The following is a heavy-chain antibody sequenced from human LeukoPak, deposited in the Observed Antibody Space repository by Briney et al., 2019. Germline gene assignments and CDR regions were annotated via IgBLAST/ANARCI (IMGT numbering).Heavy chain of an antibody. Sequence: GGSLRLSCAASGFTFSSYSMNWVLQAPGKGLEWVSSISSSSSYIYYADSVKGRFTISRDNAKNSLYLQMNSLRAEDTAVYYCARSPSAAGYYFDYWAREPWSPSPQ. J-gene: IGHJ4*02. CDR3: ARSPSAAGYYFDY. D-gene: IGHD6-13*01. CDR2: ISSSSSYI. V-gene: IGHV3-21*01. CDR1: GFTFSSYS.